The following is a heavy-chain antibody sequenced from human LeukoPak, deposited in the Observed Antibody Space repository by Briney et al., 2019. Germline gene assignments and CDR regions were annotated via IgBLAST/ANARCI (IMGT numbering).Heavy chain of an antibody. CDR2: IYYSGST. Sequence: KPSETLSLTCTVSGGSISSSSYYWGWIRQPPGKGLEWIGSIYYSGSTYYNPSLKSRVTISVDTSKNQFSLKLSSVTAADTAMYYCAREDAVSSDDAFDLWGQGTMVTVS. V-gene: IGHV4-39*07. CDR1: GGSISSSSYY. CDR3: AREDAVSSDDAFDL. J-gene: IGHJ3*01. D-gene: IGHD6-19*01.